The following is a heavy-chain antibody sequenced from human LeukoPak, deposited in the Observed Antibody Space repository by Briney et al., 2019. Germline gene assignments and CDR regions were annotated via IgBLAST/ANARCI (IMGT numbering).Heavy chain of an antibody. V-gene: IGHV4-59*01. CDR1: GGSISSYY. J-gene: IGHJ6*03. CDR3: ARVWRNQRYNSSWYRNYYMDV. Sequence: SETLSLTCTVSGGSISSYYWSWIRQPPGKGLEWIGYIYYSGSTNYNPSLKSRVTISVDTSKNQFSLKLSSVTAADTAVYYCARVWRNQRYNSSWYRNYYMDVWGKGTTVTVSS. CDR2: IYYSGST. D-gene: IGHD6-13*01.